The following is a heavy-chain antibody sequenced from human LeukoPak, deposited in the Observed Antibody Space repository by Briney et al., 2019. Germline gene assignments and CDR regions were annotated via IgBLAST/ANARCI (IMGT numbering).Heavy chain of an antibody. D-gene: IGHD2-2*01. Sequence: ASVKVSCKASGYTFTGYYIHWVRQGPGQGLEWMGWINPNSGGTNYAQKFQGWVTMTRDTSISTAYMELSRLRSDDTAVYYCAREYCSSTSCFDYFDYWGQGTLVTVSS. CDR3: AREYCSSTSCFDYFDY. J-gene: IGHJ4*02. V-gene: IGHV1-2*04. CDR2: INPNSGGT. CDR1: GYTFTGYY.